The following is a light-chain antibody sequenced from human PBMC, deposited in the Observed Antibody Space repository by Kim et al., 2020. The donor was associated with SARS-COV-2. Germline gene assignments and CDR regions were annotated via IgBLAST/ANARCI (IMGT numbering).Light chain of an antibody. V-gene: IGKV3-20*01. J-gene: IGKJ1*01. Sequence: VSPGERATLSCRASQSVDRYLTWYQQKPGQAPRLLIYGASTRATGIPDRFSGSGSGTDFTLTISRLEPEDFAVFYCQQYGGSPRTFGQGTKVDIK. CDR3: QQYGGSPRT. CDR2: GAS. CDR1: QSVDRY.